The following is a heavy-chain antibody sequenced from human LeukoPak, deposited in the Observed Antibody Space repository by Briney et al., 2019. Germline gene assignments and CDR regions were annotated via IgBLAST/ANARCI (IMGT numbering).Heavy chain of an antibody. D-gene: IGHD5-18*01. V-gene: IGHV4-31*03. J-gene: IGHJ5*02. CDR3: ARDWGTPMAHTDH. Sequence: SETLSLACTVSAGSSGSGGYSWSWIRQHPGKGLEWIGNIYYSGSTYYNPSLKTRVTMSFDTSKNQFSLNLSSVTAADTAVYYCARDWGTPMAHTDHWGQGTLVTVSS. CDR2: IYYSGST. CDR1: AGSSGSGGYS.